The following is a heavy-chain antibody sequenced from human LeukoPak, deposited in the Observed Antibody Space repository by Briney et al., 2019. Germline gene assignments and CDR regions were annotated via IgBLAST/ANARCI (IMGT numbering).Heavy chain of an antibody. V-gene: IGHV1-2*02. J-gene: IGHJ5*02. CDR1: GYTFTGYY. CDR2: NNPNSGGT. Sequence: GASVKVSCKASGYTFTGYYMHWVRQAPGQGLEWMGWNNPNSGGTNYAQKFQGRVTMTRDTSISTAYMELSRLRSDDTAVYYCARDWSGYSGYERYNWFDPWGQGTLVTVSS. CDR3: ARDWSGYSGYERYNWFDP. D-gene: IGHD5-12*01.